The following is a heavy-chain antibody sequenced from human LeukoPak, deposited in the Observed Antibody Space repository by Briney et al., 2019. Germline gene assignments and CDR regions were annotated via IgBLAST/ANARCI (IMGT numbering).Heavy chain of an antibody. CDR3: ASARVGIAAAGEVPFDY. J-gene: IGHJ4*02. V-gene: IGHV3-7*01. CDR2: IKQDGSEK. D-gene: IGHD6-13*01. Sequence: GGSLRLSCAASGFTFSSYWMSWVRQAPGKGLEWVANIKQDGSEKYYVDSVKGRFTISRDNAKNSLYLQMNSLRAEDTAVYYCASARVGIAAAGEVPFDYWGQGTLVTVSS. CDR1: GFTFSSYW.